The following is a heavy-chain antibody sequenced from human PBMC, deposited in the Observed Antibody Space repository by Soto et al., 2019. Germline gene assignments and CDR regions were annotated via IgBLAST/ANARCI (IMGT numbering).Heavy chain of an antibody. V-gene: IGHV3-66*01. CDR2: IYSGGDT. Sequence: PGGSLRLSCAASGFTVSSNYMSWVRQAPGKGLEWVSVIYSGGDTYYADSVKGRFTISRDNSKDTLYLQMNSLRAEDTALYYCARDRATGVFDYWGQGTLVTVSS. CDR3: ARDRATGVFDY. CDR1: GFTVSSNY. D-gene: IGHD2-8*01. J-gene: IGHJ4*02.